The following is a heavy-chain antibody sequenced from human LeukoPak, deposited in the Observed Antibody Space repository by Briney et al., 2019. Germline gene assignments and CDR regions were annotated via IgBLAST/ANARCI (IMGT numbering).Heavy chain of an antibody. V-gene: IGHV4-30-2*01. Sequence: PSETLSLTCAVSGGSISSGGYSWSWIRQPPGKGREWIGYIYHSGSTYYNPSLKSRVTISVDRSKNQFSLKLSSVTAADTAVYYCASASPRVGYYFDYWGQGTLVAVSS. CDR3: ASASPRVGYYFDY. D-gene: IGHD2-15*01. J-gene: IGHJ4*02. CDR1: GGSISSGGYS. CDR2: IYHSGST.